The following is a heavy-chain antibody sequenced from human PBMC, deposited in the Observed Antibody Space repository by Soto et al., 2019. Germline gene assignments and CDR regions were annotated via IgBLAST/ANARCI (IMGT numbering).Heavy chain of an antibody. CDR2: IWYDGSNK. D-gene: IGHD5-18*01. CDR1: GFTFSSYG. J-gene: IGHJ6*02. Sequence: QVQLVESGGGVVQPGRSLRLSCAASGFTFSSYGMHWVRQAPGKGLEWVAVIWYDGSNKYYADSVKGRFTISRDNSKNTLYLQMNSLRADDTAVYYCARPGESVDTAMVLLGHGMDVWGQGTTVTVSS. CDR3: ARPGESVDTAMVLLGHGMDV. V-gene: IGHV3-33*01.